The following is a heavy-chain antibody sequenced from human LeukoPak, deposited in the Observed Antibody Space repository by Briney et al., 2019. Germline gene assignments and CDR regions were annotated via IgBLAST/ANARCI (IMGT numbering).Heavy chain of an antibody. CDR3: ARDPPYSSSWFGPTEYFQH. V-gene: IGHV1-69*06. Sequence: ASVKVSCKASGGTFSSYAISWVRQAPGQGLEWMGGIIPIFGTANYAQKFQGRVTITADKSTSTAYMELSSLRSEDTAVYYCARDPPYSSSWFGPTEYFQHWGQGTLVTVSS. J-gene: IGHJ1*01. D-gene: IGHD6-13*01. CDR2: IIPIFGTA. CDR1: GGTFSSYA.